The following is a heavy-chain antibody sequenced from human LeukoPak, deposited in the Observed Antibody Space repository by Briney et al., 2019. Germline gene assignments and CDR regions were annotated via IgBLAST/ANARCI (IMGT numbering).Heavy chain of an antibody. CDR1: GGSISSYY. D-gene: IGHD6-13*01. V-gene: IGHV4-59*01. Sequence: SETLSLTCTVSGGSISSYYWSWIRQPPGKGLEWIGDIYSSGSTNYNPSLKSRITISVDTSKNQFSLKLSSVTAADTAVYYCARVARYSSSWYWFDPWGQGILVTVSS. CDR3: ARVARYSSSWYWFDP. CDR2: IYSSGST. J-gene: IGHJ5*02.